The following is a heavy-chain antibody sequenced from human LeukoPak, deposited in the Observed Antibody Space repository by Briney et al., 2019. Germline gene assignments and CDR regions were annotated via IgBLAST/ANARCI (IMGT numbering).Heavy chain of an antibody. V-gene: IGHV3-7*01. D-gene: IGHD1-7*01. CDR3: ARESYGVTGTTAFDI. CDR1: GFIFNNYD. CDR2: IKQDGSAK. Sequence: GGSLRLSCAASGFIFNNYDMTWVRQAPGKGLEWVANIKQDGSAKYYVDSVKGRFTISRHNAKNSLYLQMNSLRVEDTAVYYCARESYGVTGTTAFDIWGQGTMVTVSA. J-gene: IGHJ3*02.